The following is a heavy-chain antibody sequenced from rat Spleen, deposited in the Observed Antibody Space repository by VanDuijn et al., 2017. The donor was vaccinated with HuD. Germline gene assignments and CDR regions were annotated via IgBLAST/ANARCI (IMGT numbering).Heavy chain of an antibody. CDR1: GFTFSNYG. CDR2: ISYDGGST. V-gene: IGHV5-22*01. Sequence: EVQLVESGGGLVQPGRSMKLSCAASGFTFSNYGMAWVRQAPKKGLEWVAYISYDGGSTYYRDSVKGRFTISRDNAKSTLYLQINSLRSEYTATYYCTRYNSGFFFDYWGQGVMVTVSS. CDR3: TRYNSGFFFDY. D-gene: IGHD4-3*01. J-gene: IGHJ2*01.